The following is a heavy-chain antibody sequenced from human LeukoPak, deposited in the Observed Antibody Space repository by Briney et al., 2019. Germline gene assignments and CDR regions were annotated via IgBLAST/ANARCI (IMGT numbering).Heavy chain of an antibody. J-gene: IGHJ3*02. V-gene: IGHV4-4*02. Sequence: SGTLSLTCAVSGGSISSSNWWSWVRQPPGKGLEWIGEIYHSGSTNYNPSLKSRVTISVDTSKNQFSLKLSSVTAADTAVYYCARGSPYYDFWSGYQSDAFDIWGQGTMVTVSS. CDR1: GGSISSSNW. D-gene: IGHD3-3*01. CDR3: ARGSPYYDFWSGYQSDAFDI. CDR2: IYHSGST.